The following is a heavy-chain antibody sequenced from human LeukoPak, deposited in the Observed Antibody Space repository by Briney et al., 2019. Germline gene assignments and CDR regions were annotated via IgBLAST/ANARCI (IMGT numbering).Heavy chain of an antibody. Sequence: GGSLRLFCEASGFTFSNYAMSWVRQGPGTGLEWVSAISGNAGSTFYADSVKGRFTISSDNSKNTLYLQMNSLRAEDTAVYYCAKKFGGWSYPNYCFDYWGQGTLVTVSS. J-gene: IGHJ4*02. CDR3: AKKFGGWSYPNYCFDY. D-gene: IGHD6-19*01. V-gene: IGHV3-23*01. CDR2: ISGNAGST. CDR1: GFTFSNYA.